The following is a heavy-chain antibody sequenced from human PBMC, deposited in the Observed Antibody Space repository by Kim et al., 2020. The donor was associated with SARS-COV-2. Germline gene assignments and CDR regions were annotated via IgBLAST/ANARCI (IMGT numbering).Heavy chain of an antibody. J-gene: IGHJ4*02. CDR2: IYPGDSDT. V-gene: IGHV5-51*01. D-gene: IGHD5-12*01. CDR1: GYSFTSYW. Sequence: GESLKISCKGSGYSFTSYWIGWVRQMPGKGLEWMGIIYPGDSDTRYSPSFQGQVTISADKSISTAYLQWSSLKASDTAMYYCARRGLTVATIDPFDYWGQGTLVTVSS. CDR3: ARRGLTVATIDPFDY.